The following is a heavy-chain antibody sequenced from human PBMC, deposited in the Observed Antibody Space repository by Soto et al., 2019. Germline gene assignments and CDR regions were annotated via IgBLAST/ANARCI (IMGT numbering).Heavy chain of an antibody. CDR2: ISSSGSTI. D-gene: IGHD6-13*01. CDR1: GFTSSRYE. V-gene: IGHV3-48*03. CDR3: AHEDIAAAGTYGMDV. J-gene: IGHJ6*02. Sequence: GSLRLSFAASGFTSSRYEMTWVRQAPGKGLEWVSYISSSGSTIYYADSVKGRFTISRDNAKNSLYLQMNSLRAEDTAVYYCAHEDIAAAGTYGMDVWGQGTTVTVSS.